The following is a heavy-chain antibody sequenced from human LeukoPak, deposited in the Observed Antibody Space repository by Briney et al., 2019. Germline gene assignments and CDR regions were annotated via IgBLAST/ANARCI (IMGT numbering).Heavy chain of an antibody. Sequence: SETLSLTCTVSGGSISSGDYYWSWIRQPPGKGLEWIGYIYYSESTYYNPSLKSRVTISVDTSKNQFSLKLSSVTAADTAVYYCARERYCSSTSCTNWFDPWGQGTLVTVSS. V-gene: IGHV4-30-4*01. CDR1: GGSISSGDYY. J-gene: IGHJ5*02. CDR2: IYYSEST. D-gene: IGHD2-2*01. CDR3: ARERYCSSTSCTNWFDP.